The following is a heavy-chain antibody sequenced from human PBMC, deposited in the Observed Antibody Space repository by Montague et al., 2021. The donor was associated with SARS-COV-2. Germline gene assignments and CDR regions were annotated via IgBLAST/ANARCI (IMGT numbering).Heavy chain of an antibody. CDR1: GFSIGSGDY. V-gene: IGHV4-38-2*02. D-gene: IGHD5-12*01. CDR3: ARDVGKGFSGYETEGGFDY. J-gene: IGHJ4*02. Sequence: SETLSLTCTVSGFSIGSGDYWGWIRQPPGKGLEWIGSIYHSGTTYYNPSLQSRLTMSIDTSTNQFSLRLTSVTAADTAVYYCARDVGKGFSGYETEGGFDYWGQGTPVTVSS. CDR2: IYHSGTT.